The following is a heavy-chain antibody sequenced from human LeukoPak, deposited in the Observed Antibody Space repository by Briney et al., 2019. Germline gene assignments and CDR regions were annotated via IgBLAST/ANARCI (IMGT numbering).Heavy chain of an antibody. V-gene: IGHV4-31*03. CDR3: AKQYNYLFDP. D-gene: IGHD5-24*01. J-gene: IGHJ5*02. CDR2: IDNSGIT. Sequence: SQTLSLPCSLSGGSVSSAGSFWGWTRQHPGRGLEWIGYIDNSGITHYNPSLKSRITISLDTSKNQFSLNVYSVTAADTAVYYCAKQYNYLFDPWGRGTLVTVSS. CDR1: GGSVSSAGSF.